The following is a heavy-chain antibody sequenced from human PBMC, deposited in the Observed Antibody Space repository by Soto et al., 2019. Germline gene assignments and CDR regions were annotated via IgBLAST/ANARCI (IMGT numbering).Heavy chain of an antibody. CDR1: GYTFTSYD. J-gene: IGHJ6*03. Sequence: QVQLVQSGAEVKKPGASVKVSCKASGYTFTSYDINWVRQATGQGLEWMGWMNPNSGNTGYAQKFQGRVPMTMNTPICTAYMELSSLRSEDTAVYYCARGYDILTGYLSGGNYYYYMDVWGKGTTVTVSS. CDR2: MNPNSGNT. CDR3: ARGYDILTGYLSGGNYYYYMDV. V-gene: IGHV1-8*01. D-gene: IGHD3-9*01.